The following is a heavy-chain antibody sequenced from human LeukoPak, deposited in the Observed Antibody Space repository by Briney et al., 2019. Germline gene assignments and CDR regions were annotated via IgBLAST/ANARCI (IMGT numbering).Heavy chain of an antibody. J-gene: IGHJ4*02. CDR3: ARYFCTSGTCYHFDY. Sequence: SETLSLTCSGSGGSIYSSSYYWGWIRQPPGKGLEWIGSIYYSGSTYYNPSLKSRVTISVDTSKNQFSLKLSSVTAADTAVYYCARYFCTSGTCYHFDYWGQGTLVTVSS. CDR1: GGSIYSSSYY. CDR2: IYYSGST. V-gene: IGHV4-39*01. D-gene: IGHD2-2*01.